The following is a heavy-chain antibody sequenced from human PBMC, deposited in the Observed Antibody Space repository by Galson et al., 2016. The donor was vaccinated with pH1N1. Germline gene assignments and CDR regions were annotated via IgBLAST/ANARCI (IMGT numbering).Heavy chain of an antibody. CDR1: GFSLSTSGVG. V-gene: IGHV2-5*02. Sequence: PALVKPTQTLTLTCTFSGFSLSTSGVGVGWIRQPPGKALEWLALIYWDDNKRYSPSLKRRLTITKDTSKNQMVLTMTNIDPVDTATYYCSHKVFGDYANWIDPWGQGTLVTVSS. CDR2: IYWDDNK. CDR3: SHKVFGDYANWIDP. D-gene: IGHD4-17*01. J-gene: IGHJ5*02.